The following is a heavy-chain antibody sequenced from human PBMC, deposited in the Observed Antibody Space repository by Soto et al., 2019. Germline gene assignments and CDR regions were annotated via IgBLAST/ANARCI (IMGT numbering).Heavy chain of an antibody. CDR1: GFYFSAYS. D-gene: IGHD5-18*01. J-gene: IGHJ6*02. CDR3: VRVGWGYSFGNGLDD. V-gene: IGHV3-30-3*01. CDR2: IQHDGSNT. Sequence: PGGSLRLSCAASGFYFSAYSMHWVRQAPGEGLDWVAVIQHDGSNTYYADSVKGRFTISRDNSKNTLYLQMNDLAAEDTALYYCVRVGWGYSFGNGLDDWGQGTTVTVSS.